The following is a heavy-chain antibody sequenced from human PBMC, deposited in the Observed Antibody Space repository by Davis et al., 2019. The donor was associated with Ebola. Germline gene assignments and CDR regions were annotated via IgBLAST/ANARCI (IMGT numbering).Heavy chain of an antibody. CDR3: TTPGKSSSVDY. D-gene: IGHD6-6*01. CDR1: GGSFSGYY. CDR2: INHSGST. Sequence: MPSETLSLTCAVYGGSFSGYYWSWIRQPPGKGLEWIGEINHSGSTNYNPSLKSRVTISVDTSKNQFSLKLSAVTAADTAVYYCTTPGKSSSVDYWGQGTLVTVSS. V-gene: IGHV4-34*01. J-gene: IGHJ4*02.